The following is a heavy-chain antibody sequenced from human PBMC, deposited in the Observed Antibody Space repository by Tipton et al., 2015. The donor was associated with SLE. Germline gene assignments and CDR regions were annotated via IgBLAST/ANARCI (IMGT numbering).Heavy chain of an antibody. CDR3: AACRGGTYHLDY. J-gene: IGHJ4*02. Sequence: SLRLSCAASGFTFSRYGMHWVRQVPGKGLEWIVLIWADGSNKYYADSVQGRFTISRDDSKNTLYLQMNSLRAEDTAVYYCAACRGGTYHLDYWGQGSLVTASS. V-gene: IGHV3-33*08. D-gene: IGHD1-26*01. CDR2: IWADGSNK. CDR1: GFTFSRYG.